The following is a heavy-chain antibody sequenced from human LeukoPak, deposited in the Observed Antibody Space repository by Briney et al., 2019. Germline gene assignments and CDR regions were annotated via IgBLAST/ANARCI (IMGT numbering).Heavy chain of an antibody. Sequence: GGSLRLSRATSGFTFSSYSMNWVRQAPGKGLEWVSYISSSSSSIYYAESVKGRFTVSRDNAKNSMFLQMNSLRDEDTAVYYCARDSRGSGYEVDYWGQGTLVTVSS. V-gene: IGHV3-48*02. D-gene: IGHD5-12*01. CDR2: ISSSSSSI. J-gene: IGHJ4*02. CDR3: ARDSRGSGYEVDY. CDR1: GFTFSSYS.